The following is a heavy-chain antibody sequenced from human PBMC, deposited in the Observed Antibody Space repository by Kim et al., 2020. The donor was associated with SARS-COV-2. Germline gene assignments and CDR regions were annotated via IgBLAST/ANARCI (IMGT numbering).Heavy chain of an antibody. CDR1: GFTFSHYA. Sequence: GGSLRLSCAASGFTFSHYAMHWVRQAPGKRLEPVALISFDGTYVYHTDSVRGRFTISRDNSKSTLYLQMNSLRTEDTAVYYCASPIGVNYGSGSSWFDPWGQGTLVTVSS. V-gene: IGHV3-30*04. CDR2: ISFDGTYV. J-gene: IGHJ5*02. D-gene: IGHD3-10*01. CDR3: ASPIGVNYGSGSSWFDP.